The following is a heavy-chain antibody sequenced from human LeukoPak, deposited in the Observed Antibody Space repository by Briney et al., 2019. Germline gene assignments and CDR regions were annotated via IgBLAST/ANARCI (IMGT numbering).Heavy chain of an antibody. J-gene: IGHJ5*02. CDR3: ARARSPSSGYLLRDHNWFDP. Sequence: SVKVSCKASGGTFSSYAISWVRQAPGQGLEWMGGIIPIFGTANYAQKFQGRVTIATDESTSTAYMELSSLRSEDTAVYYCARARSPSSGYLLRDHNWFDPWGQGTLVTLSS. D-gene: IGHD3-22*01. CDR2: IIPIFGTA. CDR1: GGTFSSYA. V-gene: IGHV1-69*05.